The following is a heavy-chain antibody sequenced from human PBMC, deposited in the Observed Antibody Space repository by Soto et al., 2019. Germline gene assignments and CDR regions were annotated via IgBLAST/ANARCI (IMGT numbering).Heavy chain of an antibody. CDR1: GYTFTSYD. CDR3: ARGRRKHPLRNFDWPQGLFDY. V-gene: IGHV1-8*01. D-gene: IGHD3-9*01. CDR2: MNPNSGNT. J-gene: IGHJ4*02. Sequence: ASVKVSCKASGYTFTSYDINWVRQATGQGLEWMGWMNPNSGNTGYAQKFQGRVTMTRNTSISTAYMELSSLRSEDTAVYYCARGRRKHPLRNFDWPQGLFDYWGQGTLVTVSS.